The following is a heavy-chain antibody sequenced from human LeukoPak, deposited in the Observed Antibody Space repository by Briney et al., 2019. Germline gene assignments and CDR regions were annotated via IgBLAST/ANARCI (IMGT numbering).Heavy chain of an antibody. J-gene: IGHJ4*02. V-gene: IGHV1-2*06. CDR1: GYTFTGYY. D-gene: IGHD3-10*01. CDR3: ARDLRYYGSGSYRY. Sequence: ASVKVSCKASGYTFTGYYMHWVRQAPGQGLEWMGRINPNSGGTNYAQKFQGRVTMTRDTSISTAYMELGRLRSDDTAVYYCARDLRYYGSGSYRYWGQGTLVTVSS. CDR2: INPNSGGT.